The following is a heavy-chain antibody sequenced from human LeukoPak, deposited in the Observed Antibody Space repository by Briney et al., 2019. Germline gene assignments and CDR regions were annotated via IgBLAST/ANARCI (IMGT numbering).Heavy chain of an antibody. J-gene: IGHJ4*02. D-gene: IGHD6-13*01. Sequence: GESLKISCKGSGYSFTSYWISWVRQMPGKGLEWMGRIDPSDSYTNYSPSFEGHVTISVDKSISTAYLQWSSLKASDIATYYCARHYGAAGDFDYWGQGTLVTVSS. CDR1: GYSFTSYW. CDR2: IDPSDSYT. V-gene: IGHV5-10-1*01. CDR3: ARHYGAAGDFDY.